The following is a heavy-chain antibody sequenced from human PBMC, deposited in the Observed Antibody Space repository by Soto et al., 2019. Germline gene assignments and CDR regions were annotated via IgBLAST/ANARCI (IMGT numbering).Heavy chain of an antibody. Sequence: QVQLVQSGAEVKKPGSSVKVSCKASGGTFSSYAISWVRQAPGQGLEWMGGIIPIFGTANYVQKFQGRVTITADESTSTAYMELSSLRSDDTAVYYCALIPRMIVVVTATPDAFDIWGQGTMVTVSS. CDR3: ALIPRMIVVVTATPDAFDI. V-gene: IGHV1-69*12. CDR1: GGTFSSYA. CDR2: IIPIFGTA. D-gene: IGHD3-22*01. J-gene: IGHJ3*02.